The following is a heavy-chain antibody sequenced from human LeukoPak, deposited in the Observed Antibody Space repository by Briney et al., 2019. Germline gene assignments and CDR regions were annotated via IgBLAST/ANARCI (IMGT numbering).Heavy chain of an antibody. Sequence: ASVKVSCKASGYTFTGYYIHWVRQAPEQGPEWMGWISPDSGGTNYAQKFQGRVTMTRDTSISTAYMELSRLRSDDTAVYYCARPQQLVPGVFDYWGQGTLVTVSS. CDR3: ARPQQLVPGVFDY. J-gene: IGHJ4*02. V-gene: IGHV1-2*02. D-gene: IGHD6-13*01. CDR1: GYTFTGYY. CDR2: ISPDSGGT.